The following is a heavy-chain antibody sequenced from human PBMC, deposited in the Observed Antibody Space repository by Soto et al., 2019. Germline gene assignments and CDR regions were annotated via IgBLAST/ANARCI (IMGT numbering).Heavy chain of an antibody. V-gene: IGHV3-48*02. CDR2: ISSDSTTI. J-gene: IGHJ6*02. CDR1: GFTFSSYS. D-gene: IGHD3-22*01. CDR3: AREDTSGLYRRGYYGMDV. Sequence: GGSLRLSCAASGFTFSSYSMSWVRQAPGKGLEWVSYISSDSTTIYYADSVKGRFTISRDNAKNSLYLQMNSLRDEDTAVFYCAREDTSGLYRRGYYGMDVWGQGTTVTVSS.